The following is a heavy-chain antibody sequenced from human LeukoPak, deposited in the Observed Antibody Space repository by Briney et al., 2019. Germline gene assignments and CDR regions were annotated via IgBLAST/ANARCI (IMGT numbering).Heavy chain of an antibody. Sequence: PGGSLRLSCAASGFTFSSYWMSWVRQAPGKGLEWVAFIRYDGSNKYYADSVKGRFTISRDNSKNTLYLQMNSLRAEDTAVYYCAKRGAPLPIRPDDFWSGYPFFGSDYWGQGTLVTVSS. D-gene: IGHD3-3*01. CDR3: AKRGAPLPIRPDDFWSGYPFFGSDY. CDR2: IRYDGSNK. CDR1: GFTFSSYW. J-gene: IGHJ4*02. V-gene: IGHV3-30*02.